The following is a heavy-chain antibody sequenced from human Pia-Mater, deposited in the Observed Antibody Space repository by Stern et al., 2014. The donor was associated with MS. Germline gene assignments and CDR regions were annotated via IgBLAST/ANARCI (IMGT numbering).Heavy chain of an antibody. V-gene: IGHV7-4-1*01. CDR3: SSRGAGEFGVSPTGS. D-gene: IGHD2-21*01. Sequence: VHLVESGSEWKKPGASVKVSCKASGYDFRRYAMNWVRQAPGQGLEWMGWINSATGDPLYAQGFEGRFVFSLDTSVRTAYLQIGSLRTEDTAIYYCSSRGAGEFGVSPTGSWGQGTLVTVSS. CDR1: GYDFRRYA. J-gene: IGHJ5*02. CDR2: INSATGDP.